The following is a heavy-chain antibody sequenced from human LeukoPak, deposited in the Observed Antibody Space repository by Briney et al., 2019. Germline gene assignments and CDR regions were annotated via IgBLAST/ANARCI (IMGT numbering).Heavy chain of an antibody. Sequence: SETLSLTCSVSGGSIDNYYWTWIREPAGKGLEWIGRIYTTGSTNYNPSLKSRVTLSVDTPKNQFSLKLTSVTAADTAVYYCAREGGEYYYDSSGYYDYWGQGKRVTVSS. J-gene: IGHJ4*02. CDR1: GGSIDNYY. CDR3: AREGGEYYYDSSGYYDY. V-gene: IGHV4-4*07. CDR2: IYTTGST. D-gene: IGHD3-22*01.